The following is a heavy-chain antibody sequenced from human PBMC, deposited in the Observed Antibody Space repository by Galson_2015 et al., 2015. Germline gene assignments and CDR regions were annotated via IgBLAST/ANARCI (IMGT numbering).Heavy chain of an antibody. Sequence: SLRLSCAASGFTFSGSAMHWVRQASGKGLEWVGFVRNKANSYTTVYAASVRGRFTISRDDSKNTAYLQMSSLKTKDTALYYCTRHSEGSGSSHDYWGQGTLVTVSS. J-gene: IGHJ4*02. CDR3: TRHSEGSGSSHDY. V-gene: IGHV3-73*01. CDR2: VRNKANSYTT. D-gene: IGHD3-10*01. CDR1: GFTFSGSA.